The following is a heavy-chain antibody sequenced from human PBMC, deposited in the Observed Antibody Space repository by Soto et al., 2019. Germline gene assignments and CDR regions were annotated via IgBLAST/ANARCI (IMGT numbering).Heavy chain of an antibody. CDR2: IWHDGKNK. J-gene: IGHJ4*02. V-gene: IGHV3-33*01. Sequence: QVQVVESGGGVVQPGTSLRLSCAASGFTFSNFGMHWVRQAPGKGLEWVAVIWHDGKNKYYADSAKGRFPISRENSKNTLYLQMNRLRAEDTAVFYCARDPGQDEAMDYWGQGTLVTVSS. CDR1: GFTFSNFG. CDR3: ARDPGQDEAMDY.